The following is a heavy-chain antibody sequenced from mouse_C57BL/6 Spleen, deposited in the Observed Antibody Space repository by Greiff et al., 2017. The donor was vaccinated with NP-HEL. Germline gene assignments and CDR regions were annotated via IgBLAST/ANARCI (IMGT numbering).Heavy chain of an antibody. D-gene: IGHD2-4*01. CDR1: GYSITSGYD. Sequence: EVKLMESGPGMVKPSQSLSLTCTVTGYSITSGYDWHWIRHFPGNKLEWMGYISYSGSTNYNPSLKSRISITHDTSKNHFFLKLNSVTTEDTATYYCARADYDDAMDYWGQGTSVTVSS. J-gene: IGHJ4*01. CDR3: ARADYDDAMDY. V-gene: IGHV3-1*01. CDR2: ISYSGST.